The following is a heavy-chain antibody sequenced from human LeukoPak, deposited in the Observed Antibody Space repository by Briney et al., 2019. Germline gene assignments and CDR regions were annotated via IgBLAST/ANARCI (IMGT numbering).Heavy chain of an antibody. CDR2: ISAYNGNT. D-gene: IGHD3-22*01. J-gene: IGHJ6*03. CDR3: ATEPDYYDTSGKTYYMDV. Sequence: GSVKVSCKASGYIFTGYYMHWVRQAPGQGLEWMGWISAYNGNTHYAQNLQGRVTMTRDTSTSTAYMELRSLRSDDTAVYYCATEPDYYDTSGKTYYMDVWGKGTTVTISS. CDR1: GYIFTGYY. V-gene: IGHV1-18*04.